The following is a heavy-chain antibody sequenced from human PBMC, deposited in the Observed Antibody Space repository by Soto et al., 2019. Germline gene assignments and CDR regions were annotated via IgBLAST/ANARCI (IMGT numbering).Heavy chain of an antibody. J-gene: IGHJ4*02. CDR3: ARVFPDGWVEPGVVRGYLDT. Sequence: QVQLVQSGAAVQEPGSAVKVSCKAPADSFSSYGISWVRQAPGQGLEWMVGILPIFGTTNYAEKFQGRVTITADESTNTAYMELSSLRSEDTALYYCARVFPDGWVEPGVVRGYLDTWGRGTLVTVSS. D-gene: IGHD3-3*01. CDR2: ILPIFGTT. CDR1: ADSFSSYG. V-gene: IGHV1-69*01.